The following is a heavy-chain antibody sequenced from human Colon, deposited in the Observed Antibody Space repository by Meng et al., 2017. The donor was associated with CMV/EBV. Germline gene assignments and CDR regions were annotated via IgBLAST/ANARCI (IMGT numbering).Heavy chain of an antibody. D-gene: IGHD2/OR15-2a*01. CDR2: VSHDGVTK. CDR3: AAEYRLLNTPYFEY. Sequence: GESLKISCVDSGFTFNKYAMHWVRRAPGKGLEWVALVSHDGVTKQYADSVQGRLTISRDNSQNTVVLQMDSLRGEDTAVYYCAAEYRLLNTPYFEYWGQGTVVTVSS. CDR1: GFTFNKYA. J-gene: IGHJ4*02. V-gene: IGHV3-30-3*01.